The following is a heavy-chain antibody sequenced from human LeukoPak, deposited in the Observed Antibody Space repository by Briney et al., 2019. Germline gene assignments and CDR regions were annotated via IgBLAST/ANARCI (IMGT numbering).Heavy chain of an antibody. J-gene: IGHJ4*02. CDR1: GGSINSYY. Sequence: SETLSLTCTVSGGSINSYYWSWIRQPPGKGLEWIGYIYYSGSTNYNPSLKSRVTMSVDTSKNQFSLRLNSVTAADTAVYYCARSELLWFGGVNSGFDYWGQGTLVTVSS. V-gene: IGHV4-59*01. CDR3: ARSELLWFGGVNSGFDY. D-gene: IGHD3-10*01. CDR2: IYYSGST.